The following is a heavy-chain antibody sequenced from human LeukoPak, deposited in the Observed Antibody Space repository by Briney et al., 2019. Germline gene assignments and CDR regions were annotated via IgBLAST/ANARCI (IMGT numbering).Heavy chain of an antibody. CDR1: GFTFNNYA. Sequence: GGSLRLSCATSGFTFNNYAMSWVRQAPGKGLEWVSAISSSGGSTFYADSVKGRFSISRDNSNNTLYLQMNSLRAEDTAVYYCAKAGGLYDILTGYNYWGQGTLVTVSS. CDR3: AKAGGLYDILTGYNY. J-gene: IGHJ4*02. D-gene: IGHD3-9*01. CDR2: ISSSGGST. V-gene: IGHV3-23*01.